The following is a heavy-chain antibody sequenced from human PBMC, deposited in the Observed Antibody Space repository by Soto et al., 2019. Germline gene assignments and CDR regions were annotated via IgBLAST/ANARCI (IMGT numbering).Heavy chain of an antibody. Sequence: GSLRLSCSASGFTFSSYWMHWVRQAPGKGLVWVSRIKTDGSSTSYADSVKGRFTISRDNAKNTLYLQMNSLRAEDTAVYYWAREWGYPSPSDYWCNGTRVTV. CDR1: GFTFSSYW. D-gene: IGHD3-16*01. J-gene: IGHJ4*01. CDR2: IKTDGSST. CDR3: AREWGYPSPSDY. V-gene: IGHV3-74*01.